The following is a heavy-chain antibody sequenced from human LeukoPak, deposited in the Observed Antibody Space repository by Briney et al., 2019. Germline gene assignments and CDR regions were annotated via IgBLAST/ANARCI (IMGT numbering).Heavy chain of an antibody. Sequence: GESLKIPCKGSGYSFTNYWIGWVRQMPGKGLEWMGIIYPADSDTTYSPSFQGQVTISADKSISTAYLQWSSLKASDTAMYYCARRRDGYNYVGTDYWGQGTLVTVSS. CDR3: ARRRDGYNYVGTDY. D-gene: IGHD5-24*01. CDR1: GYSFTNYW. V-gene: IGHV5-51*01. J-gene: IGHJ4*02. CDR2: IYPADSDT.